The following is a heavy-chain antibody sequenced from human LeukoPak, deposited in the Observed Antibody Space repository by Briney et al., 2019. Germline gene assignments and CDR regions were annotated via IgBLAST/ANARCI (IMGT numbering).Heavy chain of an antibody. CDR1: GGSMSNIYY. J-gene: IGHJ4*02. D-gene: IGHD5-24*01. V-gene: IGHV4-39*02. CDR2: IFYSGIT. CDR3: AREDGYNFVDY. Sequence: SETLSLTCNVSGGSMSNIYYWGWIRQPPGKGLEWIGNIFYSGITYYNPSLRSRVTIAIDTSKSQFSLKLTSVTAADTAVYYCAREDGYNFVDYWGQGTLVTVSS.